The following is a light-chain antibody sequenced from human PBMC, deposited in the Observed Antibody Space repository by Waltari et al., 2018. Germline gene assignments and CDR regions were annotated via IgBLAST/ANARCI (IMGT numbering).Light chain of an antibody. CDR1: QGISSY. CDR3: QQLNSYPLFT. Sequence: DIQLTQSPSFLSASVRDRVPITCRASQGISSYLAWYQQKPGKAPKLLIYAASTLQNGVPSRFSGSGSGTEFTLTISSLQPEDFATYYCQQLNSYPLFTFGPGTKVDIK. CDR2: AAS. V-gene: IGKV1-9*01. J-gene: IGKJ3*01.